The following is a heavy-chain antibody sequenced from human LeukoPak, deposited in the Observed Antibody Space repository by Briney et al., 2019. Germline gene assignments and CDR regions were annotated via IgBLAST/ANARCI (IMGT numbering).Heavy chain of an antibody. Sequence: PGGSLRLSCAASGFTFSSYSMNWVRQAPGKGLEWVSSIGSGGMWIYYADSLKGRFTISRDNAKNSLYLQMNSLGAEDTAVYYCARDRRSIMIKGYYYYMDVWGKGTTVTVSS. V-gene: IGHV3-21*01. CDR1: GFTFSSYS. J-gene: IGHJ6*03. CDR2: IGSGGMWI. CDR3: ARDRRSIMIKGYYYYMDV. D-gene: IGHD3-16*01.